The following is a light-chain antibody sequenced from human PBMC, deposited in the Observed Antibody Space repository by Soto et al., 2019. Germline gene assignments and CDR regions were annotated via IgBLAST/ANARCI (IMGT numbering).Light chain of an antibody. V-gene: IGLV2-14*01. CDR1: SSDVGGYNY. CDR2: DVS. Sequence: QSALTQPASVSGSPGQSITISCTGTSSDVGGYNYVSWYQQHPGKAPKPMIYDVSNRPSGVSNRVSGSKSGNTASLTISGLQAEDEADYYCSSYTSSSPVVFGGGTKVTVL. CDR3: SSYTSSSPVV. J-gene: IGLJ2*01.